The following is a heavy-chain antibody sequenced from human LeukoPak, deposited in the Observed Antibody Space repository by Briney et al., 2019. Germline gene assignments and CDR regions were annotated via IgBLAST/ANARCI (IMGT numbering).Heavy chain of an antibody. Sequence: SETLSLTCTVSGGSISSGGYYWSWIRQHPGKGLEWIGYIYYSGSTYYNPSLKSRVTISVDTSKNQFSLKLSSVTAADTAVYYCARAPYSSYGIDYWGQGTLVTVSS. CDR1: GGSISSGGYY. J-gene: IGHJ4*02. V-gene: IGHV4-31*03. D-gene: IGHD4-11*01. CDR3: ARAPYSSYGIDY. CDR2: IYYSGST.